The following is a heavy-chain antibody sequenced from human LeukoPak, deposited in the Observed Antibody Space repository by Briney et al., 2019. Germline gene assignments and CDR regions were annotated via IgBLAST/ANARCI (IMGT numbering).Heavy chain of an antibody. CDR2: ISAYNGNT. D-gene: IGHD6-13*01. CDR1: GYTFTSYG. CDR3: ARDPYSSSWYYGLGD. J-gene: IGHJ4*02. Sequence: ASVKVSCKASGYTFTSYGISWVRQAPGQGLEWMGWISAYNGNTNYAQKLQGRVTMTTDTSTSTAYMELRSLRSDDTAVYYCARDPYSSSWYYGLGDWGQGTLDTVSS. V-gene: IGHV1-18*01.